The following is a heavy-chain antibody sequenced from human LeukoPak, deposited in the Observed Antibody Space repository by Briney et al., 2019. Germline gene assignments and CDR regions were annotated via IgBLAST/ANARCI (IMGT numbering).Heavy chain of an antibody. CDR2: INPNSGGT. V-gene: IGHV1-2*02. J-gene: IGHJ4*02. D-gene: IGHD3-10*01. CDR3: AKGRGSGTYVVDY. CDR1: GYTFTGYY. Sequence: ASVKVSCKASGYTFTGYYMHWVRQAPGQGLEWMGWINPNSGGTNYAQKFQGRVTMTRDTSISTAYMELSSLRAEDTAVYYCAKGRGSGTYVVDYWGQGTLVTVSS.